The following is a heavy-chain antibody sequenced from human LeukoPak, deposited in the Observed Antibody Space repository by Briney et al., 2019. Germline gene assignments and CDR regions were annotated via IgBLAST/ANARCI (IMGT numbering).Heavy chain of an antibody. Sequence: PGGSLRLSCAASGFTFSTYEMNWVRQAPGKGLEWVSYISTSGSTIYYVGSVKGRFTISRDNAKNSLYLHMNSLRAEDTAVYYCARGYSSDNWGQGTLVTVSS. J-gene: IGHJ4*02. D-gene: IGHD2-21*01. CDR2: ISTSGSTI. CDR3: ARGYSSDN. CDR1: GFTFSTYE. V-gene: IGHV3-48*03.